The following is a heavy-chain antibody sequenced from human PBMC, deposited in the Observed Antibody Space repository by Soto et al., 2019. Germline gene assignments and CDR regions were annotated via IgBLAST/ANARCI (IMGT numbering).Heavy chain of an antibody. Sequence: SETLSLTCSVSGGSISSNSHYWVWIRQPPGKGLEWIGSIYYSGSTYYNPSLKSRVTISVDTSKNQFSLKLSSVTAADTAVYYCATQEVGGSYVYTFDPWGQGTLVTVSS. D-gene: IGHD1-26*01. V-gene: IGHV4-39*01. CDR2: IYYSGST. J-gene: IGHJ5*02. CDR1: GGSISSNSHY. CDR3: ATQEVGGSYVYTFDP.